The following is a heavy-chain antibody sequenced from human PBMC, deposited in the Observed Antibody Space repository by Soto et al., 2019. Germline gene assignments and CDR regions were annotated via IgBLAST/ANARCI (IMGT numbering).Heavy chain of an antibody. CDR2: ISAYNGHT. CDR1: GYTFTGYY. D-gene: IGHD2-2*01. CDR3: ARGPQCSSTSCYPKRPNFDY. Sequence: ASVKVSCKASGYTFTGYYMHWVRQAPGQGLEWMGWISAYNGHTNYEQKFQGRVTLTTDTSRSTAYMEVRSLRSDDTAMYYCARGPQCSSTSCYPKRPNFDYWGQGTLVTVSS. J-gene: IGHJ4*02. V-gene: IGHV1-18*04.